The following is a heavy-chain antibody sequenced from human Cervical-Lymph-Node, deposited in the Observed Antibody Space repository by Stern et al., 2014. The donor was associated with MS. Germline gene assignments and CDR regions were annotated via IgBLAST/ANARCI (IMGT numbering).Heavy chain of an antibody. CDR1: GGSINNYY. CDR2: IFYRGNT. J-gene: IGHJ4*02. V-gene: IGHV4-59*01. D-gene: IGHD2/OR15-2a*01. Sequence: VQLVESGPGLVKPSETLSLICTVSGGSINNYYWTWIRQPPGKGLQYIVYIFYRGNTNYNPSFNSRVTLSLDTSKNQFTPRFTSVTAADPAVYYCAKGRDLYADGGQGTLVAVSS. CDR3: AKGRDLYAD.